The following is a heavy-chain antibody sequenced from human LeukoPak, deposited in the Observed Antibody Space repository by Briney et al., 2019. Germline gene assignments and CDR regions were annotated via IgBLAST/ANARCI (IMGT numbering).Heavy chain of an antibody. V-gene: IGHV4-39*01. CDR1: GDAISRTNYY. J-gene: IGHJ4*02. CDR2: IFHSGSS. CDR3: ARPKREFCSSTSRFGEFDS. D-gene: IGHD2-2*01. Sequence: PSETLSLTCSVSGDAISRTNYYWGWIRQPPGKGLEWIGSIFHSGSSSYNPSLKSRVSISIDTSKNQFSLKLSSVTAADTAVYFCARPKREFCSSTSRFGEFDSWGQGTLVTVSS.